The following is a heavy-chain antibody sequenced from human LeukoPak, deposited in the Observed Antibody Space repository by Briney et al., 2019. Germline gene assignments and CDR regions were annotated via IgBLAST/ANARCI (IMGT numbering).Heavy chain of an antibody. CDR2: INHSGST. J-gene: IGHJ5*02. V-gene: IGHV4-34*01. CDR3: AREEGIGYCSSTSCYKGGSFDP. CDR1: GGSFSGYY. D-gene: IGHD2-2*02. Sequence: SETLSLTCAVYGGSFSGYYWSWIRQPPGKGLEWIGEINHSGSTNYNPSLKSRVTISVDTSKNQFSLKLSPVTAADTAVYYCAREEGIGYCSSTSCYKGGSFDPWGQGTLVTVSS.